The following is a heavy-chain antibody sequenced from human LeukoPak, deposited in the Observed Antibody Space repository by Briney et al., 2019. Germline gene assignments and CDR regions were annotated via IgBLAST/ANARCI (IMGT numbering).Heavy chain of an antibody. CDR2: INPNSGGT. J-gene: IGHJ4*02. CDR3: ARGYDFWSGYVPGQSALDY. D-gene: IGHD3-3*01. V-gene: IGHV1-18*01. Sequence: ASVKVSCKASGYTFTSYGISWVRQAPGQGLEWMGWINPNSGGTNYAQKLQGRVTMTTDTSTSTAYMELRSLRSDDTAVYYCARGYDFWSGYVPGQSALDYWGQGTLVTVSS. CDR1: GYTFTSYG.